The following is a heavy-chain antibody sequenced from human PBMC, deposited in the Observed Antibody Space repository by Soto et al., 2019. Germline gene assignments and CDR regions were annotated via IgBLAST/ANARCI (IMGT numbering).Heavy chain of an antibody. Sequence: PSETLSLTCSVSGGSVSSGSYYWNWIRQPPGKALEWIGYVYYSGSTNYNLSLKSRVTISVDRSKNQFSLMLSPVTAADTAVYYCARLTYYDFWSDHDYWGQGTPVTAPQ. J-gene: IGHJ4*02. CDR1: GGSVSSGSYY. V-gene: IGHV4-61*01. CDR2: VYYSGST. D-gene: IGHD3-3*01. CDR3: ARLTYYDFWSDHDY.